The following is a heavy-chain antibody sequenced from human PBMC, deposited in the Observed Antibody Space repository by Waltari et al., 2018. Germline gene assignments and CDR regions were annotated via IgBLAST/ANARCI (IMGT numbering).Heavy chain of an antibody. Sequence: QVQLQQWGAGLLKPSETLSLTCVVSGGSFSGYYWSWNRQPPGKGLEWIGEINHSGRTNYNPSLKSRVTISIDTSKIQFSLKLRSVTVADTAVYYCARANTIFGVIRTWYYMDVWGKGTPVTVSS. V-gene: IGHV4-34*01. CDR1: GGSFSGYY. J-gene: IGHJ6*03. CDR3: ARANTIFGVIRTWYYMDV. CDR2: INHSGRT. D-gene: IGHD3-3*01.